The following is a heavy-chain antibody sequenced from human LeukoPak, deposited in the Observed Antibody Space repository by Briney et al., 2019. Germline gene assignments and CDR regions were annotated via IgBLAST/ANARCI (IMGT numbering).Heavy chain of an antibody. Sequence: ASETLSLTCAVYGESFSGYYWSWIRQPPGKGLEWIGEINHSGSTNYNPSLKSRVTISVDTSKNQFSLKLSSVTAADTAVYYCARVETYYYDSSQDAFDIWGQGTMVTVSS. J-gene: IGHJ3*02. D-gene: IGHD3-22*01. CDR3: ARVETYYYDSSQDAFDI. CDR1: GESFSGYY. CDR2: INHSGST. V-gene: IGHV4-34*01.